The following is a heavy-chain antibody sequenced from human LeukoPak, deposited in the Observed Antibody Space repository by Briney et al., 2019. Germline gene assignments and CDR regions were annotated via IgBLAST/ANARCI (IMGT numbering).Heavy chain of an antibody. CDR1: GGSISSDY. D-gene: IGHD3-22*01. Sequence: KTSETLSLTCTVSGGSISSDYWSWIRQPPGKGLECIGYISYSGSTNYNPSLKSRVTMSVDTSKNQFSLKLSSVTAADTAVYYCARDRGGYYDSSGYSATYFDYWGQGTLVTVSS. V-gene: IGHV4-59*12. CDR2: ISYSGST. CDR3: ARDRGGYYDSSGYSATYFDY. J-gene: IGHJ4*02.